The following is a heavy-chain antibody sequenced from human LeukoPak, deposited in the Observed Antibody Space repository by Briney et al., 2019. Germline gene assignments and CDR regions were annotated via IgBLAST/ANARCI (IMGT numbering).Heavy chain of an antibody. CDR2: SGTDGDT. CDR1: GFTFSTKW. CDR3: AKKTPGTYPFDY. V-gene: IGHV3-23*01. Sequence: GGSLRLSCAASGFTFSTKWMNWVRQAPGKGLEWVSASGTDGDTYYADSVQGRFTISRDNSRNTLYLQMTSLRADDTAVYYCAKKTPGTYPFDYWGQGTLVTVSP. D-gene: IGHD6-13*01. J-gene: IGHJ4*02.